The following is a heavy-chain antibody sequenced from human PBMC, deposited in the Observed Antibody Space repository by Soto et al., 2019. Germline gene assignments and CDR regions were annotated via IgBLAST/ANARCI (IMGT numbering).Heavy chain of an antibody. V-gene: IGHV1-2*04. D-gene: IGHD6-19*01. CDR1: GYTFTGYY. J-gene: IGHJ4*02. CDR2: INPNSGGT. Sequence: GASVKVSFKASGYTFTGYYMHWVRQAPGQGLEWMGWINPNSGGTNYAQKFQGWVTMTRDTSISTAYMELSRLRSDDTAVYYCARETAVAGTDFDYWGQGTLVTVSS. CDR3: ARETAVAGTDFDY.